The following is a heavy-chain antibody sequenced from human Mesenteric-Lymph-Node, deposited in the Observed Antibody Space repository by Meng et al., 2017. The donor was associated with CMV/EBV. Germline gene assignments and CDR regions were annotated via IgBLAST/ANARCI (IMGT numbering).Heavy chain of an antibody. CDR2: INPSGGVT. D-gene: IGHD3-10*01. CDR1: GYTFNTYH. CDR3: ARAVDRVRGVIISYYYYYGMDV. Sequence: ASVKVSCKASGYTFNTYHMHWVRQAPGQRLEWMGMINPSGGVTSYEQKFQGRVTLTRDTSTSTFYMEVSRLRSADTAVYYCARAVDRVRGVIISYYYYYGMDVWGQGTTVTVSS. V-gene: IGHV1-46*02. J-gene: IGHJ6*02.